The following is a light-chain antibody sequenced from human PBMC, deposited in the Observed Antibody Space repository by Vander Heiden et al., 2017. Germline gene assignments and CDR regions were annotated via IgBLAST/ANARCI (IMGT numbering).Light chain of an antibody. CDR2: GAS. Sequence: EIVLTQSPGTLSLSPGERATLSGRASQSVSSSYLAWYQHKPGQAPRLLIYGASSRATGIPDRFSGSGSGTDFTLTISRLEPEDFAVYYCQQYGSSPATFGQGTKVEIK. CDR3: QQYGSSPAT. J-gene: IGKJ1*01. CDR1: QSVSSSY. V-gene: IGKV3-20*01.